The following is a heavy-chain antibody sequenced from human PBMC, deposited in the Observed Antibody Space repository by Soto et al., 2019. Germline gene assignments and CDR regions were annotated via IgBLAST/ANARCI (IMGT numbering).Heavy chain of an antibody. CDR1: GYTFTSYS. CDR3: AREDDCSGGSCYAY. Sequence: ASVNVSCKSSGYTFTSYSIHWVRQAPGQRLEWMGWINAGNGNTKYSQKFQGRVTITRDTSASTAYMELSSLRSEDTAVYYCAREDDCSGGSCYAYWGQGTLVTVSS. J-gene: IGHJ4*02. V-gene: IGHV1-3*01. CDR2: INAGNGNT. D-gene: IGHD2-15*01.